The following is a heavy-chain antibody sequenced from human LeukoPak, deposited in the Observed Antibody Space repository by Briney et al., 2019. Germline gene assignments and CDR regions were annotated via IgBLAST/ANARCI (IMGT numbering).Heavy chain of an antibody. CDR2: ISGSGGST. V-gene: IGHV3-23*01. CDR1: GFTFSSYA. Sequence: GGSLILSCAASGFTFSSYAMSWVRQAPGKGLEWVSAISGSGGSTYYADSVKGRFTISRDNSKNTLYLQMNSLRAEDTAVYYCAKDHLATNTLYYYDSSGYYPNWFDPWGQGTLVTVSS. D-gene: IGHD3-22*01. CDR3: AKDHLATNTLYYYDSSGYYPNWFDP. J-gene: IGHJ5*02.